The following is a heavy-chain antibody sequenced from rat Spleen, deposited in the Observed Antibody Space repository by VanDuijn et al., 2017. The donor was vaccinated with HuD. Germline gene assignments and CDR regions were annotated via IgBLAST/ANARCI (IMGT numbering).Heavy chain of an antibody. J-gene: IGHJ3*01. CDR2: ISSGGST. V-gene: IGHV2S12*01. CDR3: TRDGDSSWCAY. CDR1: GISLTSNG. D-gene: IGHD1-2*01. Sequence: QVQLKESGPGLVQPSQTLSLTCTVSGISLTSNGVSWVRQPPGKGPEWIAAISSGGSTYYNSALKSRLSISRDTSKSQGFLKRNSLQTEDTAIYFCTRDGDSSWCAYWGQGTLVTVSS.